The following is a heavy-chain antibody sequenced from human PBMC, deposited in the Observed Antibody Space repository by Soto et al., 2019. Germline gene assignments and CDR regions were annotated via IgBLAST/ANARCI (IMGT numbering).Heavy chain of an antibody. J-gene: IGHJ4*02. D-gene: IGHD3-10*01. CDR1: GYTFTSYG. CDR3: ARHNRTPLLWFGELSS. Sequence: ASVKVSCKASGYTFTSYGISWVRQAPGQGLEWMGWISAYNGNTNYAQKLQGRVTMTTDTSTSTAYMELRSLRSDDTAVYYCARHNRTPLLWFGELSSWGQGTLVTV. V-gene: IGHV1-18*04. CDR2: ISAYNGNT.